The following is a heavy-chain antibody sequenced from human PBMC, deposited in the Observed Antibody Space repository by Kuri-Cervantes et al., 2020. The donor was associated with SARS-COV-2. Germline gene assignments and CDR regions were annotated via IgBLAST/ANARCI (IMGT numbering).Heavy chain of an antibody. CDR2: IGTAGDT. V-gene: IGHV3-13*04. CDR1: GFTFSSYD. CDR3: ARAKSPPTSTTYYDFWSLGTLSRNYYYYGMDV. J-gene: IGHJ6*02. D-gene: IGHD3-3*01. Sequence: GESLKISCAASGFTFSSYDMHWVRQATGKGLEWVSAIGTAGDTYYPGSVKGRFTISRDNSKNTLYLQMSSLRAGDTAVYYCARAKSPPTSTTYYDFWSLGTLSRNYYYYGMDVWGQGTTVAVSS.